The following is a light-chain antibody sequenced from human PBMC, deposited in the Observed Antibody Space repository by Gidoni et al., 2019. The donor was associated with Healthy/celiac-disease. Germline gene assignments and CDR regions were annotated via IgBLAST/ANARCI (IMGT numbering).Light chain of an antibody. V-gene: IGKV3-20*01. CDR3: QQYGSSQLT. CDR2: GAS. Sequence: EIVLTQSPGPLSLSPGERATLSCRASQSVSSSYLAWYQQKPGQAPRLLIYGASSRATGIPDRFSCSGSGTDFTLTISRLETEDFAVYYCQQYGSSQLTFGGGTKVEIK. J-gene: IGKJ4*01. CDR1: QSVSSSY.